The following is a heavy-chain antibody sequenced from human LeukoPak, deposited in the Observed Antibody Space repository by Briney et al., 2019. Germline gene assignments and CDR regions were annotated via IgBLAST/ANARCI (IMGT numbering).Heavy chain of an antibody. CDR1: GFTFSSYG. J-gene: IGHJ4*02. CDR3: AKGSGWHWGDYFDY. D-gene: IGHD6-19*01. Sequence: PGRSLRLSCAASGFTFSSYGMHWVRQAPGKGLEWVAVISYDGSNKYYADSVKGRFTISRDNSKNTLYLQMNSLRAEDTAVYYCAKGSGWHWGDYFDYWGQGTLVTVSS. CDR2: ISYDGSNK. V-gene: IGHV3-30*18.